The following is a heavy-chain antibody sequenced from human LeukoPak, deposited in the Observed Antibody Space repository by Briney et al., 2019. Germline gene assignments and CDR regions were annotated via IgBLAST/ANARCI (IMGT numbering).Heavy chain of an antibody. V-gene: IGHV3-21*04. D-gene: IGHD4-17*01. CDR3: AKDYGDYAAFDY. Sequence: GGSLRLSCAASGFTFSSYSMNWVRQAPGKGLEWVSSISSSSSYIYYADSVKGRFTISRDNSKNTLYLQMNSLRAEDTAVYYCAKDYGDYAAFDYWGQGTLVTVSS. J-gene: IGHJ4*02. CDR2: ISSSSSYI. CDR1: GFTFSSYS.